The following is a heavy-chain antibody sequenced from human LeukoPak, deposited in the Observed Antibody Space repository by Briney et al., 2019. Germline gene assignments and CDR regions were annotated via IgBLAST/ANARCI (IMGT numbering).Heavy chain of an antibody. D-gene: IGHD1-26*01. J-gene: IGHJ4*02. CDR1: GFSLSTNY. Sequence: GGSLRLSCVGSGFSLSTNYMSWVRQTPGRGLDWVSLISSGGDTFYADSVQGRFIISRDNSKNTVFLQMNSLRAEDTAVYYCARDLGGSYRRGFDYWGQGTLVTVSS. CDR3: ARDLGGSYRRGFDY. CDR2: ISSGGDT. V-gene: IGHV3-53*01.